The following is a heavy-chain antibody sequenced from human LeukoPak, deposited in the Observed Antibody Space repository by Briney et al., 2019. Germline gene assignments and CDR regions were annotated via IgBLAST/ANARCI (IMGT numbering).Heavy chain of an antibody. D-gene: IGHD3-10*01. CDR2: ISAYNGNT. CDR3: AREGGYGSGSYYNVRAFDI. J-gene: IGHJ3*02. Sequence: GASVKVSCKASGYTFTSYGISWVRQAPGQGLEWMGWISAYNGNTNYAQKLQGRVTMTTDTSTSTAYMELRSLRSDDTAVYYCAREGGYGSGSYYNVRAFDIWGQGTMVTVSS. V-gene: IGHV1-18*01. CDR1: GYTFTSYG.